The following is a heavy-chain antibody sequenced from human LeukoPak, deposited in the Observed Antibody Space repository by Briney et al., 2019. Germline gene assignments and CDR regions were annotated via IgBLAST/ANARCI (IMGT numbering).Heavy chain of an antibody. D-gene: IGHD2-2*01. CDR1: GFTFSDYY. CDR3: ARDSDTGDWGAVVPAETPYYYYGMDV. J-gene: IGHJ6*02. CDR2: ISSSGSTI. V-gene: IGHV3-11*01. Sequence: GGSLRLSCAASGFTFSDYYMSWIRQAPGKGLEWVSYISSSGSTIYYADSVKGRFTISRDNAKNSLYLQMNSLRAEDTAVYYCARDSDTGDWGAVVPAETPYYYYGMDVWGQGTTVTVSS.